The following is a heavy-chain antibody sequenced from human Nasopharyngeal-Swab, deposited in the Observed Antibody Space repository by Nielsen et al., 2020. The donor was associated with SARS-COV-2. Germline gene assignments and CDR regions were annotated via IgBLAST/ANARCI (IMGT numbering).Heavy chain of an antibody. CDR2: ISYDGSNK. J-gene: IGHJ6*02. D-gene: IGHD1-1*01. V-gene: IGHV3-30*18. CDR1: GFTFSSYG. CDR3: AKDPWKDTPRPYGMDV. Sequence: GGSLRLSCAASGFTFSSYGMHWARQAPGKGLEWVAVISYDGSNKYYADSVKGRFTISRDNSKNTLYLQMNSLRAEDTAVYYCAKDPWKDTPRPYGMDVWGQGTTVTVSS.